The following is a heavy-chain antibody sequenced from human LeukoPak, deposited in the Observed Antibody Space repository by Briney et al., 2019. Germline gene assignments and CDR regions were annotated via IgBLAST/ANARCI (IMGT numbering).Heavy chain of an antibody. CDR1: GGSISSYY. CDR3: ASSFGNYALDY. CDR2: IYYSGST. Sequence: PSETLSLTCTVSGGSISSYYWSWIRQPPGKGLEWIGYIYYSGSTNYNPSLKSRVTISVDTSKNQFSLKLSSVTAADTAVYYCASSFGNYALDYWGQGTLVILSS. D-gene: IGHD3-10*01. V-gene: IGHV4-59*01. J-gene: IGHJ4*02.